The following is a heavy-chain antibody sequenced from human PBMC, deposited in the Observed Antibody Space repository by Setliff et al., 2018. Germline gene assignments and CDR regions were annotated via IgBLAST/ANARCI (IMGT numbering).Heavy chain of an antibody. V-gene: IGHV7-4-1*02. J-gene: IGHJ6*03. CDR1: GYTFTRYA. Sequence: ASVKVSCKASGYTFTRYAMNWVRQAPGQGLEWMGWINTNTGNPTYAQGFTGRFVFSLDTSVSTAYLQISSLKAEDTAVYYCARFEAAGNWYYYYMDVWGKGTTVTVSS. CDR3: ARFEAAGNWYYYYMDV. CDR2: INTNTGNP. D-gene: IGHD6-13*01.